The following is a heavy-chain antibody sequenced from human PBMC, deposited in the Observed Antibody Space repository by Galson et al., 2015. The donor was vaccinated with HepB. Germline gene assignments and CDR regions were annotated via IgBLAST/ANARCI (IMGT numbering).Heavy chain of an antibody. CDR2: IDPSDSYT. J-gene: IGHJ5*02. D-gene: IGHD2-15*01. CDR3: ARHARYCSGGSCYSNWFDP. V-gene: IGHV5-10-1*01. Sequence: SGAEVKKPGESLRISCKGSGYSFTSYWISWVRQMPGKGLEWMGRIDPSDSYTNYSPSFQGHVTISADKSISTAYLQWSSLKASDTAMYYCARHARYCSGGSCYSNWFDPWGQGTLVTVSS. CDR1: GYSFTSYW.